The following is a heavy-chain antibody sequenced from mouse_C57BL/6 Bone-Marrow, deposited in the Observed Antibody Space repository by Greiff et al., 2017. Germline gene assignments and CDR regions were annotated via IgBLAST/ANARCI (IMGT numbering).Heavy chain of an antibody. CDR2: INPSTGGT. CDR1: GYSFTGYY. D-gene: IGHD1-1*02. Sequence: EVQLQQSGPELVKPGASVKISCKASGYSFTGYYMNWVKQSPEKSLEWIGEINPSTGGTTYNQKFKAKATLTVDKSSSTAYMQLKSLTSEDSAVYYCARGGGGTWHGLSMDYWGQGTSVTVSS. CDR3: ARGGGGTWHGLSMDY. V-gene: IGHV1-42*01. J-gene: IGHJ4*01.